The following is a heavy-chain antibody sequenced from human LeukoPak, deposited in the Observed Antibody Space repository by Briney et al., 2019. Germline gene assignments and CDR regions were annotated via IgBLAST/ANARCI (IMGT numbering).Heavy chain of an antibody. CDR1: GGSFSGYY. CDR3: ALPPRRYSSGWTLFDY. D-gene: IGHD6-19*01. Sequence: KPSETLSLTCAVYGGSFSGYYWSWIRQPPGKGLEWIGEINHSGSTNYNPSLKSRVTISVDTSKNQFSLKLSSVTAADTAVYYCALPPRRYSSGWTLFDYWGQGTLVTVSS. CDR2: INHSGST. J-gene: IGHJ4*02. V-gene: IGHV4-34*01.